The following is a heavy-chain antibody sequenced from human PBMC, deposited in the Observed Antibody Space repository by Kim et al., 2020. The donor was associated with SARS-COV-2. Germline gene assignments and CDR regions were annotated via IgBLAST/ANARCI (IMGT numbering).Heavy chain of an antibody. CDR2: IYYSGST. CDR3: AREVGRQHDYFDY. V-gene: IGHV4-31*03. J-gene: IGHJ4*02. Sequence: SETLSLTCTVSGSSISSGGYYWSWIRQHPGKGLEWIGYIYYSGSTYYNPSLKSRVTISVDTSKNQFSLKLSSVTAADTAVYYCAREVGRQHDYFDYWGQGTLVTVSS. CDR1: GSSISSGGYY. D-gene: IGHD6-13*01.